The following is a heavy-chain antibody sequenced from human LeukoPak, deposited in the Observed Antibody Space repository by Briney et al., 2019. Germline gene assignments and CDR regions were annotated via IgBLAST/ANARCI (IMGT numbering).Heavy chain of an antibody. D-gene: IGHD6-19*01. CDR2: ISGGGSST. V-gene: IGHV3-23*01. Sequence: GGSLRLSCAASGFTFSSYAMSWVRQAPGKGLEWVSGISGGGSSTNYADSVKGRSTISRDNSKNTLYLQMNSLRVEDTAVYYCAKASSGWYVGADYWGQGTLVTVSS. CDR3: AKASSGWYVGADY. J-gene: IGHJ4*02. CDR1: GFTFSSYA.